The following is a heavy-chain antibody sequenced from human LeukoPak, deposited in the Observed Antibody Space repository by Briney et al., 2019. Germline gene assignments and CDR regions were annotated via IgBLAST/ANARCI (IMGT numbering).Heavy chain of an antibody. V-gene: IGHV3-23*01. CDR1: GFSFSSYA. D-gene: IGHD2-15*01. CDR3: AKLRSASSFSTADF. Sequence: GGSLRLSCAASGFSFSSYAMSWVRQAPGKGLEWVSTLNNIGGETYYADSVKGRFTISRDDSKNTLSLQMTSLRAEDTATYYCAKLRSASSFSTADFWGQGTLVTVSS. CDR2: LNNIGGET. J-gene: IGHJ4*02.